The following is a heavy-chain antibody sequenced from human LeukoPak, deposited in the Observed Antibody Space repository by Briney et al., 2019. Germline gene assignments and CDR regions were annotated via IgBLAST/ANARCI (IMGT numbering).Heavy chain of an antibody. D-gene: IGHD3-16*02. CDR3: ARVGDYVWGSYRYSYYFDY. CDR1: GFTVSSNY. V-gene: IGHV3-66*01. CDR2: IYSGGSR. J-gene: IGHJ4*02. Sequence: GGSLRLSCAASGFTVSSNYMSWVRQAPGKGLEWVSVIYSGGSRYYADSVKGRFTISRDNSKNTLYLQMNSLRAEDTAVYYCARVGDYVWGSYRYSYYFDYWGQGTLVTVSS.